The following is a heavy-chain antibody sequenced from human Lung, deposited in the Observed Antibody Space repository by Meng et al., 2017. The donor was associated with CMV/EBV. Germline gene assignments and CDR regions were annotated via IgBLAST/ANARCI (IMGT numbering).Heavy chain of an antibody. CDR2: VNPSSDDT. J-gene: IGHJ4*01. CDR3: AKSSDNGWSS. CDR1: GYSFSGLY. Sequence: VQRVQSGAEVKRPGAAVKISCQASGYSFSGLYRNWARQATEHGLEWLGRVNPSSDDTHLAQKFEGRITVTRGATINTAFMELTRLRPDDTAVYYCAKSSDNGWSSWGPGTLVTVSS. D-gene: IGHD6-19*01. V-gene: IGHV1-2*06.